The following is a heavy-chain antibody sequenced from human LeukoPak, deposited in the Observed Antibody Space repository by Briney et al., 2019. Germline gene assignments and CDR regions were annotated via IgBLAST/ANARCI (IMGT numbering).Heavy chain of an antibody. V-gene: IGHV4-59*01. D-gene: IGHD3-10*01. CDR3: ARVPYFGASPDY. J-gene: IGHJ4*02. Sequence: PSETLSLTCIVSGGSISSSYWSWIRQPPGKGLEWIGYIYYSGSANYNPSPKSRVTISVDTSKNQFSLKLSSVTAADTAAYYCARVPYFGASPDYWGQGTLVTVSS. CDR1: GGSISSSY. CDR2: IYYSGSA.